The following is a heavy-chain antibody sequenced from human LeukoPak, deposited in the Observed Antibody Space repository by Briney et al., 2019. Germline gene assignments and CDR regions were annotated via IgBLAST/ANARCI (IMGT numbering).Heavy chain of an antibody. J-gene: IGHJ5*02. CDR1: GYTFTSYD. V-gene: IGHV1-8*01. CDR3: ARGNRLNLYYYDSSGYRNWFDP. D-gene: IGHD3-22*01. Sequence: GASVKVSCKASGYTFTSYDINWVRQATGQGLEWMGWMNPDSGNTGYAQKFQGRVTMTRNTSISTAYMELSSLRSEDTAVYYCARGNRLNLYYYDSSGYRNWFDPWGQGTLVTVSS. CDR2: MNPDSGNT.